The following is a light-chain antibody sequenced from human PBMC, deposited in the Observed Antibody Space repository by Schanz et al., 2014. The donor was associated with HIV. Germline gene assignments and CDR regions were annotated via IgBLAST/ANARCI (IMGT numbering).Light chain of an antibody. CDR3: SSYTSSSPVV. CDR2: EVS. J-gene: IGLJ2*01. V-gene: IGLV2-8*01. Sequence: QSALTQPPSASGSPGQSVTISCTGTSSDVGGYNYVPWYQQHPGKVPKLMIYEVSKRPSGVPDRFSGSKSGNAASLTISGLQPEDGADYFCSSYTSSSPVVFGGGTKLTVL. CDR1: SSDVGGYNY.